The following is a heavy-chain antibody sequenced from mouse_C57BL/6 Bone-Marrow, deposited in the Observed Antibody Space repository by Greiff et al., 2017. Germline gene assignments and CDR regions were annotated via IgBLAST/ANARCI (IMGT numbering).Heavy chain of an antibody. CDR2: INPNNGGT. V-gene: IGHV1-22*01. J-gene: IGHJ2*01. Sequence: VQLQQSGPELVKPGASVKMSCKASGYTFTDYNMHWVKQSHGKSLEWIGYINPNNGGTSYNQKFKGKATLTVYKSSSTAYMELRSLTSEDSAVYYCARGGDDGYSYYFDYWGQGTTLTVSS. CDR1: GYTFTDYN. CDR3: ARGGDDGYSYYFDY. D-gene: IGHD2-3*01.